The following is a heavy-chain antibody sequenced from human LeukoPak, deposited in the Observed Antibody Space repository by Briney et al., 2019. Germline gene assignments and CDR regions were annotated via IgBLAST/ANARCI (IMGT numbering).Heavy chain of an antibody. CDR3: ARFLVYSYGAFDF. Sequence: TSETLSLTCTVSGGSISSYYWDWIRQPPGKGLEWIGYIYYSGSTNYNPSLKSRVTISVDTSKNQFSLKLSSVTAADTAVYYCARFLVYSYGAFDFWGQGTMVTVSS. CDR1: GGSISSYY. CDR2: IYYSGST. D-gene: IGHD5-18*01. V-gene: IGHV4-59*01. J-gene: IGHJ3*01.